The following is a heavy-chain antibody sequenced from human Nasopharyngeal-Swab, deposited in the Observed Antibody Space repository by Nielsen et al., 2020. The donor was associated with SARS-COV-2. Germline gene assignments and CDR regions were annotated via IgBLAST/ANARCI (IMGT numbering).Heavy chain of an antibody. CDR3: ARNEFRSGYYGTAEYYGLDV. J-gene: IGHJ6*02. D-gene: IGHD3-3*01. Sequence: SETLSLTCTVSGGSLNSINYYWGWIRQPPGKGLEWIGSIYYSGSAYYSPSLKSRVTISVDTSKNQFSLKLSSVTAADTAVYYCARNEFRSGYYGTAEYYGLDVWGQGTTVTVSS. V-gene: IGHV4-39*07. CDR1: GGSLNSINYY. CDR2: IYYSGSA.